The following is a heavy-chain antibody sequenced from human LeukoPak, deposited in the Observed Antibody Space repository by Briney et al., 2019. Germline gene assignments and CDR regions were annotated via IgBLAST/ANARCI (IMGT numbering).Heavy chain of an antibody. V-gene: IGHV3-23*01. D-gene: IGHD1-1*01. CDR2: ISKSGDIT. J-gene: IGHJ4*02. Sequence: GGSLRLSCAASGFTFTNYAMTWVRQAPGKGLEWISGISKSGDITFYADSVKGRFTISRDTSRSAVYLQMNNLRAEDTAIYYCAKDASTTNNFYFFDYWGQGALATVSS. CDR1: GFTFTNYA. CDR3: AKDASTTNNFYFFDY.